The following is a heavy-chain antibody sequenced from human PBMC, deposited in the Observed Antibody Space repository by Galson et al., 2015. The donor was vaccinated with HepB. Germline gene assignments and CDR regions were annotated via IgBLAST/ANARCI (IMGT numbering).Heavy chain of an antibody. D-gene: IGHD3-22*01. J-gene: IGHJ4*02. CDR1: GFTFSSYS. Sequence: SLRLSCAASGFTFSSYSMNWVRQAPGKGLEWVSSISSSSSYIYYVDSVKGRFTISRDNTKNSLYLQMNSLRAEDTAVYYCATSVRGYDSSGYSGDYWGQGTLVTVSS. CDR3: ATSVRGYDSSGYSGDY. CDR2: ISSSSSYI. V-gene: IGHV3-21*01.